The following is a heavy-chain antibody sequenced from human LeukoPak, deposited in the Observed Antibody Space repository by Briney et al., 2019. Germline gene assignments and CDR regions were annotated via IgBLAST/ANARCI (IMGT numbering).Heavy chain of an antibody. Sequence: GGSLRLSCAASGFIFSSYGMHWVRQAPGKGLEWLGLISSEGRTKLNPDSVKGRPTLSRDTSKNTLYLEMSSVRPEDTAGYYFARGFNWSIDFWGQGTLVTVSS. V-gene: IGHV3-30*03. CDR2: ISSEGRTK. J-gene: IGHJ4*02. D-gene: IGHD3-9*01. CDR3: ARGFNWSIDF. CDR1: GFIFSSYG.